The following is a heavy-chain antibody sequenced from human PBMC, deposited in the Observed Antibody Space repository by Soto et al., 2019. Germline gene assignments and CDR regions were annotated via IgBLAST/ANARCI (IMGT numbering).Heavy chain of an antibody. CDR2: IIPIFGTA. J-gene: IGHJ5*02. CDR1: GGTFSSYA. CDR3: ARAHRSMYGSSWSCWFDP. V-gene: IGHV1-69*13. Sequence: SVKVSCKASGGTFSSYAISWVRQAPGQGLEWMGGIIPIFGTANYAQKFQGRVTITADESTSTAYMELSSLRSEDTAVYYCARAHRSMYGSSWSCWFDPWVQGTLVAVSS. D-gene: IGHD6-13*01.